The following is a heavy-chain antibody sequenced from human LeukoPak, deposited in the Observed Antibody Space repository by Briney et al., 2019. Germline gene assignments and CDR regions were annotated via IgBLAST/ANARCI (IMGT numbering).Heavy chain of an antibody. Sequence: SETLSLTCAVYTASVVDYYWSWIRQPPGKGLEWIGEVNHSGSTTYNPSLKSRVTISVDTSKNQFSLKVSSVTAADTAVYYCARTRVVPAAYYYYYMDVWGKGTTVTVSS. CDR3: ARTRVVPAAYYYYYMDV. V-gene: IGHV4-34*01. CDR2: VNHSGST. CDR1: TASVVDYY. J-gene: IGHJ6*03. D-gene: IGHD2-2*01.